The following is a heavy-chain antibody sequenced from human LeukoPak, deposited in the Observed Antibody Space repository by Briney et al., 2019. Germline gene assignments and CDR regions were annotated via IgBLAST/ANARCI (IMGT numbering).Heavy chain of an antibody. CDR3: ARVTITMVRGVPSPRNYYYYGMDV. CDR1: GGSISSGDYY. V-gene: IGHV4-30-4*01. Sequence: SETLSLTCTVSGGSISSGDYYWGWLRQPPGTGLEWIGYIYYSGSTYYNPSLKSRVTISVDTSKNQFSLKLSSVTAADTAVYYCARVTITMVRGVPSPRNYYYYGMDVWGKGTTVTVSS. J-gene: IGHJ6*04. CDR2: IYYSGST. D-gene: IGHD3-10*01.